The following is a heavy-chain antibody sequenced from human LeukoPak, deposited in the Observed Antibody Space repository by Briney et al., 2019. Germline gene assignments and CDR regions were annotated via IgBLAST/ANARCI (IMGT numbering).Heavy chain of an antibody. J-gene: IGHJ4*02. CDR2: IYYSGST. CDR1: GGSISSHY. CDR3: AKRSSSWYFDY. V-gene: IGHV4-59*08. D-gene: IGHD6-13*01. Sequence: SETLSLTCTISGGSISSHYWSWIRQPPGKGLEWIGYIYYSGSTNYNPSLKSRVTISVDTSKNQFSLKLSSVTAADTAVYYCAKRSSSWYFDYWGQGTLVTVSS.